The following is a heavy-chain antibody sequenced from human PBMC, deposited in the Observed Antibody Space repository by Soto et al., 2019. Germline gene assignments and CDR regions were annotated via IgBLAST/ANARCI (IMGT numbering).Heavy chain of an antibody. CDR3: AKGFRSLEWYSLAPFDY. CDR1: GFTFSSYA. J-gene: IGHJ4*02. V-gene: IGHV3-23*01. D-gene: IGHD3-3*01. CDR2: IGSSGST. Sequence: GGSLRLSCAASGFTFSSYAMSWVRQAPGKGLEWVSAIGSSGSTYYADSVKGRFTISRDTPKKTLYLQMNSLRVEDTAKYYCAKGFRSLEWYSLAPFDYWGQGALVTVSS.